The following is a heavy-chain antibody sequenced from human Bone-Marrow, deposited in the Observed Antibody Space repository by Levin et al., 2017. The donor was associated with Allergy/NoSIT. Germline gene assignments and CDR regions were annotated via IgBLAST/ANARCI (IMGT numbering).Heavy chain of an antibody. CDR2: INESGST. CDR3: AREYYMDV. J-gene: IGHJ6*03. Sequence: SETLSLTCAVSGYSMSSDYYWGWIRQPPGKGLEWIGNINESGSTKYNPSLKSRVTISVDTSKNQFSLQLNSVTDADTAVYFCAREYYMDVWGKGTTVTVSS. V-gene: IGHV4-38-2*02. CDR1: GYSMSSDYY.